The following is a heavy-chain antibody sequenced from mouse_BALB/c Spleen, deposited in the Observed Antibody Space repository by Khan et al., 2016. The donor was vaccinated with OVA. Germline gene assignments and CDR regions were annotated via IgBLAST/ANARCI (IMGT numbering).Heavy chain of an antibody. Sequence: EVQLQESGPGLVKPSQSLSLTCTVTGYSITSDYAWNWIRQFPGNKLEWMGFISYSGNTKYNPSLKSRFSITRDTSKNPFFLQLNSVTNEDTATYYCARVYGGDFDYWGQGTSLTVSS. CDR1: GYSITSDYA. CDR2: ISYSGNT. J-gene: IGHJ2*02. D-gene: IGHD1-1*01. V-gene: IGHV3-2*02. CDR3: ARVYGGDFDY.